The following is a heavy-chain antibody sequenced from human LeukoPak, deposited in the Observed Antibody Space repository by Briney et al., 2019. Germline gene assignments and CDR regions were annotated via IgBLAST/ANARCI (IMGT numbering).Heavy chain of an antibody. Sequence: SETLSLTCAVYGGSFSGYYWSWIRQPPGKGLVWIGEINHSGSTNYNPSLKSRVTISVDTSKNQFSLKLSSVTAADTAVYYCARGLAGVYDIVVVPAAENGSGMDVWGQGTTVTVSS. V-gene: IGHV4-34*01. CDR1: GGSFSGYY. D-gene: IGHD2-2*01. CDR2: INHSGST. CDR3: ARGLAGVYDIVVVPAAENGSGMDV. J-gene: IGHJ6*02.